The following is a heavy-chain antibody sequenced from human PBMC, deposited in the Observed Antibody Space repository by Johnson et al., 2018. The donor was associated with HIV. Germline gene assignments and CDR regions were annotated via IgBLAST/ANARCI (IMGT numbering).Heavy chain of an antibody. CDR2: IKQDGSEK. D-gene: IGHD6-13*01. CDR1: GFTFSSYW. Sequence: VQLVESGGGLVQPGGSLRLSCAASGFTFSSYWMSWVRQAPGKGLEWVANIKQDGSEKYYADSVKGRFTISRDNSKNTLYLQMNSLRAEDTAVYYCAPAGPDAFDIWGQGTTVTVSS. V-gene: IGHV3-7*01. CDR3: APAGPDAFDI. J-gene: IGHJ3*02.